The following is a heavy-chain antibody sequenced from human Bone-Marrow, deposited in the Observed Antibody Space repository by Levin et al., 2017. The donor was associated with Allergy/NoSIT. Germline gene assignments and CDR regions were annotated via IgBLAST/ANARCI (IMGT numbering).Heavy chain of an antibody. V-gene: IGHV1-2*02. CDR3: AANTSMVNGVDY. D-gene: IGHD5-18*01. CDR2: INPNNGGA. Sequence: EASVKVSCKASGYTFIGSYMHWVRQVSGQGLEWMGWINPNNGGANFVRKFQGRVTMTRDTSISTAYMELNGLRSDDTAVYYCAANTSMVNGVDYWGQGTLVTVSS. J-gene: IGHJ4*02. CDR1: GYTFIGSY.